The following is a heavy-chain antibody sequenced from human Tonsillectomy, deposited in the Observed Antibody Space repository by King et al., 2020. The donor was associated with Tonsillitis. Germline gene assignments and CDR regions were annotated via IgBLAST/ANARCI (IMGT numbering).Heavy chain of an antibody. D-gene: IGHD6-13*01. CDR3: AREYSSFEY. CDR1: GGSISTYY. Sequence: VQLQESGPGLVKPSETLSLTCTVSGGSISTYYWSWIRQPPGKGLEWIGYIHYSGATSYNPSLKSRVTITVDTAKNQLSLRLTYVTAAETAVYYCAREYSSFEYWGQGILVTVSS. J-gene: IGHJ4*02. V-gene: IGHV4-59*12. CDR2: IHYSGAT.